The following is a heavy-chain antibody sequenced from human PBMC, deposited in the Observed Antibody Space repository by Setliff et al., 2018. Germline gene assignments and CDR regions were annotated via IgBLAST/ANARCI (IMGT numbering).Heavy chain of an antibody. J-gene: IGHJ5*02. CDR3: ARGRYYDHLWGSFRYNWFDP. CDR2: VYCGDSDT. CDR1: EYTFTNYW. D-gene: IGHD3-16*02. Sequence: PGESLKISCKASEYTFTNYWIGWVRQMPGKGLEWMGVVYCGDSDTRYSPSFQGQVTMSADKSIRSAYLQWSSLKAADMGVFYCARGRYYDHLWGSFRYNWFDPWGQGTLVTVSS. V-gene: IGHV5-51*01.